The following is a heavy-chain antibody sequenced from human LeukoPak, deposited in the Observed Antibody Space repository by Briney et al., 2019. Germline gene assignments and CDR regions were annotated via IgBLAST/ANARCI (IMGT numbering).Heavy chain of an antibody. CDR1: GFTFSSYA. CDR2: ISDSGDYT. J-gene: IGHJ4*02. V-gene: IGHV3-23*01. Sequence: QPGGSLRLSCAGSGFTFSSYAMSWVRQAPGKGLEWVSAISDSGDYTYYADSVKGRFTISRDNSKNTLYLHVNSLRAEDTAVYYCAKDTSIGKYCTGGVCSPFDYWGQGTLVTVSS. CDR3: AKDTSIGKYCTGGVCSPFDY. D-gene: IGHD2-8*02.